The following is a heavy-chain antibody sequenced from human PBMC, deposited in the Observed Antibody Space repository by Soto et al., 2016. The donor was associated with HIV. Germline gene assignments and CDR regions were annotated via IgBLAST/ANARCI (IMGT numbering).Heavy chain of an antibody. CDR3: ARDAYSYGYGAFDY. D-gene: IGHD5-18*01. Sequence: EVQLLESGGGLVQPGGSLRLSCAASGFSVSRNYMSWVRQAPGKGLQWVSVFXSGGLTYYADSVKGRFTISRDNSKNTLFLQMNSLRPEDTAIYYCARDAYSYGYGAFDYLGPR. J-gene: IGHJ3*02. CDR1: GFSVSRNY. V-gene: IGHV3-66*01. CDR2: FXSGGLT.